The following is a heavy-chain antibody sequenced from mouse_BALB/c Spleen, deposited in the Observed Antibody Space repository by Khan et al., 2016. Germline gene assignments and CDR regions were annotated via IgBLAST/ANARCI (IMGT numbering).Heavy chain of an antibody. CDR2: IDPANDNT. J-gene: IGHJ3*01. CDR3: ARSYYDSWFVY. V-gene: IGHV14-3*02. Sequence: VQLQQPGAELVKPGASVKLSCTASGFNIKDTYMHWMIQRPEQGLEWIGRIDPANDNTKYDPKFQGKATIKADTSSNTAYLQLSSLTSEDTAVYYCARSYYDSWFVYWGQGTLVTVSA. D-gene: IGHD2-4*01. CDR1: GFNIKDTY.